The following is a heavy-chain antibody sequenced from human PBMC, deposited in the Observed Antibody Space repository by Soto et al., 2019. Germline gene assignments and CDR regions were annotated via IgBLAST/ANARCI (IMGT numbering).Heavy chain of an antibody. D-gene: IGHD5-18*01. Sequence: QVQLVESGGGVVQPGISLRLSCAASGFTFSTYGMHWVRQAPGKGLEWVAVISYDGSNKYYADSVKGRFTISRDNSKNTLYLQMSSLRAEDTAVYYCAKGFSYSVIDYWGQGTLVTVSS. J-gene: IGHJ4*02. V-gene: IGHV3-30*18. CDR1: GFTFSTYG. CDR3: AKGFSYSVIDY. CDR2: ISYDGSNK.